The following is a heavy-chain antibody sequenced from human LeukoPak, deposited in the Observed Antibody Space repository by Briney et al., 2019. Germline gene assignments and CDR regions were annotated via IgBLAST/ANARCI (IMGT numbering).Heavy chain of an antibody. V-gene: IGHV3-48*03. J-gene: IGHJ3*02. Sequence: GGSLRLSCAASGFTFSIYEMNWVRQAPGKGLEWVSYISSSGSTIYYADSVKGRFTISRDNAKNSLYLQMNSLRAEDTAVYYCARDYYDSSGYRHDAFDIWGQGTMVTVSS. D-gene: IGHD3-22*01. CDR3: ARDYYDSSGYRHDAFDI. CDR2: ISSSGSTI. CDR1: GFTFSIYE.